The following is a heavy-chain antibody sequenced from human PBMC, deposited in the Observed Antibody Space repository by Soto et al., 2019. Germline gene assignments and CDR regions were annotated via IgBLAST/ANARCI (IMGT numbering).Heavy chain of an antibody. CDR3: ARDGLRYFDWLFSAGWFDP. Sequence: ASVKVSCKASGGTFSSYAISWVRQAPGQGLEWMGGIIPIFGTANYAQKFQGRVTITADESTSTAYMELSSLRSEDTAVYYCARDGLRYFDWLFSAGWFDPWGQGTLVTVSS. CDR2: IIPIFGTA. V-gene: IGHV1-69*13. CDR1: GGTFSSYA. D-gene: IGHD3-9*01. J-gene: IGHJ5*02.